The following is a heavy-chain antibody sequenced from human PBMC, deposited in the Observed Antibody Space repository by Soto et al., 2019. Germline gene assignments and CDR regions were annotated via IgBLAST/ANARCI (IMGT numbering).Heavy chain of an antibody. J-gene: IGHJ5*02. V-gene: IGHV4-59*01. CDR3: ARRRGDKGNWFDP. D-gene: IGHD2-21*02. CDR2: IYYSGST. CDR1: GGSISSYY. Sequence: SETLSLTCTVSGGSISSYYWSWIRQPPGKGLEWIGYIYYSGSTNYNPSLKSRVTISVDTSKNQFSLKLSSVTAADTAVYYCARRRGDKGNWFDPWGQGTLVTVSS.